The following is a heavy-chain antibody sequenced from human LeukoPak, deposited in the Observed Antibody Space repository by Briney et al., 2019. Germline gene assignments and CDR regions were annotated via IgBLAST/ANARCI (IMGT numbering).Heavy chain of an antibody. V-gene: IGHV4-59*01. J-gene: IGHJ6*02. CDR3: ARAPGGWSMDV. CDR1: GFTFSYYW. CDR2: IYYSGSA. Sequence: PGGSLRLSCAASGFTFSYYWMSWIRQPPGRGLEWIGCIYYSGSANYNPSLKSRVTISVDTSKNQFSLKLSSVTAADTAVYYCARAPGGWSMDVWGQGTTVTVSS. D-gene: IGHD2-15*01.